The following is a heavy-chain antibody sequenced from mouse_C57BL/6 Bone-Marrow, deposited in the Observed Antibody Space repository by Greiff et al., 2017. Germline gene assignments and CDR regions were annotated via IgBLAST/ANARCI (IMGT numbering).Heavy chain of an antibody. D-gene: IGHD1-1*01. CDR3: ERRLNDDGSSYWYFDV. V-gene: IGHV1-82*01. CDR2: IYPGDGDT. CDR1: GYAFSSSW. Sequence: VQLQQSGPELVKPGASVKISCKASGYAFSSSWMNWVKQRPGKGLEWIGRIYPGDGDTNYNGKFKGKATLAADKSSSTAYMQLSSLTSEDSAVXLCERRLNDDGSSYWYFDVWGTGTTVTVSS. J-gene: IGHJ1*03.